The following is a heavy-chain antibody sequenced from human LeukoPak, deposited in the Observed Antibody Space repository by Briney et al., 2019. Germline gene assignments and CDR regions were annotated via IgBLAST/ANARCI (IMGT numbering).Heavy chain of an antibody. V-gene: IGHV1-46*01. CDR1: GYTFTSYY. CDR3: ARDPAVGATGYFDY. CDR2: INPSGGST. Sequence: ASVKVSCKASGYTFTSYYMHWVRQAPGQGLEWMGIINPSGGSTSYAQKFQGRVTITADESTSTAYMELSSLRSEDTAVYYCARDPAVGATGYFDYWGQGTLVTVSS. D-gene: IGHD1-26*01. J-gene: IGHJ4*02.